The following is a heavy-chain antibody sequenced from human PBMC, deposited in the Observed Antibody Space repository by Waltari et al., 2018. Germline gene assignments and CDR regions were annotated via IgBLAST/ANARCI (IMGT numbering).Heavy chain of an antibody. CDR3: ARGRRVGYYDSSGYYFDY. V-gene: IGHV1-2*02. J-gene: IGHJ4*02. D-gene: IGHD3-22*01. Sequence: QVQLVQSGAEVKKPGASVKVSCKASGYTFTGYYLHWVRQAPGQGLEWMGWINPNSGGTNYAQKFQGRVTMTRDTSISTAYMELSRLRSDDTAVYYCARGRRVGYYDSSGYYFDYWGQGTLVTVSS. CDR1: GYTFTGYY. CDR2: INPNSGGT.